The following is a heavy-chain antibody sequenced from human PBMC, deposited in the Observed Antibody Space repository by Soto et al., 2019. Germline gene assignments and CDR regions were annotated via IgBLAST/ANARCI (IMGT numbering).Heavy chain of an antibody. J-gene: IGHJ4*02. CDR1: GFSFRDYW. Sequence: PGGSLRLSCGASGFSFRDYWMTWVRQAPGKGLEWVANMNQAGSEKNYVDSVKGRFIISRDNAQNSLYLQTDSLRAEDTAVYYCARQHSGSYHFDYWGLGTLVTVSS. CDR2: MNQAGSEK. D-gene: IGHD1-26*01. CDR3: ARQHSGSYHFDY. V-gene: IGHV3-7*05.